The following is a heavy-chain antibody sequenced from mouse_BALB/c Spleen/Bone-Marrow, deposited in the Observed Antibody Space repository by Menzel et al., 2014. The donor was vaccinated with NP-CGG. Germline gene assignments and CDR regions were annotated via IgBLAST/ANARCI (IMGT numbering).Heavy chain of an antibody. Sequence: AMLVESGPGLVAPSQSLSITCTISGFSLTSYGVYWVRQPPGKGLEWLGVILSDGSTTYNSALKSRLSISKDNSKSQVFLKMNSLQTDDTAMYYCASHYYGSSYWYFDVWGAGTTVTVSS. CDR1: GFSLTSYG. CDR3: ASHYYGSSYWYFDV. J-gene: IGHJ1*01. D-gene: IGHD1-1*01. V-gene: IGHV2-6-1*01. CDR2: ILSDGST.